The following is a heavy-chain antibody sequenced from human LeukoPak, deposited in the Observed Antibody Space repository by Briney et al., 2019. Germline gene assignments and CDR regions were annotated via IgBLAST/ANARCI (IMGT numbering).Heavy chain of an antibody. D-gene: IGHD3-3*01. Sequence: SETLPLTCTVSGDSISPYYWSWVRQPAGKGLEWIGRIFESRATNYNPSLTSRVTMSVDTSKRQFSLRLSSVTAADTAVYYCARDRTKIIPGGLRPKGGAFDIWGQGTWVTVSS. CDR1: GDSISPYY. CDR3: ARDRTKIIPGGLRPKGGAFDI. V-gene: IGHV4-4*07. J-gene: IGHJ3*02. CDR2: IFESRAT.